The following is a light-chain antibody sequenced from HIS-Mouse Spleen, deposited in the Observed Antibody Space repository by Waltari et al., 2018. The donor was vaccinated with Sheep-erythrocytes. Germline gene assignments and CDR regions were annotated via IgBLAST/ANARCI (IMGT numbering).Light chain of an antibody. CDR1: QGISSA. V-gene: IGKV1-13*02. Sequence: AIQLTQSPSSLSASVGDRVTITCRASQGISSAFAWYQQKPGKAPKLLLYDASSLESGVPSRFSGSGSGTDFTLTISSLQPEDFATYYCQQFNSYPLTFGGGTKVEIK. CDR2: DAS. CDR3: QQFNSYPLT. J-gene: IGKJ4*01.